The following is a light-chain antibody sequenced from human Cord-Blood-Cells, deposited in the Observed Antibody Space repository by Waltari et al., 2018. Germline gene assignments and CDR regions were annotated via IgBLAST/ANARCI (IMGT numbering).Light chain of an antibody. J-gene: IGLJ2*01. CDR1: SSNIGTNS. CDR3: GTWDSSLSAGV. V-gene: IGLV1-51*02. Sequence: QSVLTQPPSVSAAPGQTVTISCSGSSSNIGTNSVTWYQQLPGTAPKLLIYENNKRPSGIPDRFSGSKSGTSATLGITGLQTGDEADYYCGTWDSSLSAGVFGGGTKLTVL. CDR2: ENN.